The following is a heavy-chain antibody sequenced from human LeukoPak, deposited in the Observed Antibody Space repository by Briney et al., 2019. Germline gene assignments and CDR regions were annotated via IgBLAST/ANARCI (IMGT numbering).Heavy chain of an antibody. CDR3: ASAGRWLQSANFDY. J-gene: IGHJ4*02. Sequence: ASVKVSCKASGYTFTSYGISWVRQSPGQGLEWMGGIIPIFGTANYAQKFQGRVTITADESTSTAYMELSSLRSEDTAVYYCASAGRWLQSANFDYWGQGTLVTVSS. V-gene: IGHV1-69*13. CDR2: IIPIFGTA. CDR1: GYTFTSYG. D-gene: IGHD5-24*01.